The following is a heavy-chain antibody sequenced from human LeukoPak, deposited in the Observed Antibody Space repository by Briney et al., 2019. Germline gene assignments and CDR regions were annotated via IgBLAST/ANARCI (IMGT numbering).Heavy chain of an antibody. CDR3: ARVNTVMATFDY. J-gene: IGHJ4*02. D-gene: IGHD5-24*01. CDR2: ISHSGST. Sequence: PSETLSLTCTVSGSSISSSYYGAWIRQPPGKGLEWIATISHSGSTYYNPSLKSRVTISADTSQNQHSLRLNSVTVADTAVYYCARVNTVMATFDYWGQGPPVTVSS. V-gene: IGHV4-38-2*02. CDR1: GSSISSSYY.